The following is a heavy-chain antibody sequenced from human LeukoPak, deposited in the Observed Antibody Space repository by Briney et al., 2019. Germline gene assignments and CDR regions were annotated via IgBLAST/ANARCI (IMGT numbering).Heavy chain of an antibody. CDR3: ARAHSSASTVDL. Sequence: PGRSLRLSCAASGFTFSDYGIHWVRQAPGQGLEWVALIWYDGSKKYYADSVKGRFTISRDNTKNTLYLQLNSLRADDPGVYYCARAHSSASTVDLWGEGTLVTVSS. V-gene: IGHV3-33*01. CDR1: GFTFSDYG. D-gene: IGHD6-6*01. CDR2: IWYDGSKK. J-gene: IGHJ5*02.